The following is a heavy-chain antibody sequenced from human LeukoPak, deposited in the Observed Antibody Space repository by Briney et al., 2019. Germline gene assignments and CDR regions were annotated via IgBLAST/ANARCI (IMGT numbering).Heavy chain of an antibody. Sequence: ASVKVSCKASGYTFTGYYMHWVRQAPGQGLEWMGWINPNSGGTNYAQKFQGRVTMTRDTSIGTAYMELSRLRSDDTAVYYCARGRLYYGGNEDDYWGQGTLVTVSS. CDR3: ARGRLYYGGNEDDY. CDR2: INPNSGGT. J-gene: IGHJ4*02. D-gene: IGHD4-23*01. V-gene: IGHV1-2*02. CDR1: GYTFTGYY.